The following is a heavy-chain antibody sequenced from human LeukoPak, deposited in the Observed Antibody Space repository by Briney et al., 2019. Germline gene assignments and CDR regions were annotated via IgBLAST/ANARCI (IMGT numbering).Heavy chain of an antibody. CDR3: ARGWGFGSIDY. CDR2: ISPSSGGT. D-gene: IGHD7-27*01. CDR1: GFTFTSYY. J-gene: IGHJ4*02. Sequence: ASVKVSCKASGFTFTSYYMHWVRQAPGQGLEWMGWISPSSGGTNYAQKFQGRVTMTRDTSISTAYMELSSLRSDDTAVYYCARGWGFGSIDYWGQGTLVTVSS. V-gene: IGHV1-2*02.